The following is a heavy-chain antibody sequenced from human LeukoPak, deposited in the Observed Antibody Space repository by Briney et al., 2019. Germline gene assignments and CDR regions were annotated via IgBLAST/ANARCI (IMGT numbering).Heavy chain of an antibody. CDR1: GFTFSSYN. J-gene: IGHJ4*02. CDR2: ISSSSSTI. V-gene: IGHV3-48*04. CDR3: ARDLPGYSSGWYGGY. Sequence: GGSLRLSCAASGFTFSSYNMNWVRQAPGKGLEWVSYISSSSSTIYYADSVKGRFTISRDNAKNSLYLQMNSLRAEDTAVYYCARDLPGYSSGWYGGYWGQGTLVTVSS. D-gene: IGHD6-19*01.